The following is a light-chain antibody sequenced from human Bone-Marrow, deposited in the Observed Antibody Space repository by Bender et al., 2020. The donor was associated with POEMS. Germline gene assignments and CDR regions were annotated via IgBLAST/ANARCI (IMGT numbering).Light chain of an antibody. CDR2: SSH. V-gene: IGLV1-44*01. J-gene: IGLJ2*01. CDR1: SSNIGAHA. Sequence: QSVLTQPPSASGTPGQTVTVSCSGSSSNIGAHAVNWYQHLPGTAPKLLIYSSHRRPSEVPDRFSGSRSGTSASLAISGLQSEDEADYYCAAWDDSLNVVLFGGGTKLTVL. CDR3: AAWDDSLNVVL.